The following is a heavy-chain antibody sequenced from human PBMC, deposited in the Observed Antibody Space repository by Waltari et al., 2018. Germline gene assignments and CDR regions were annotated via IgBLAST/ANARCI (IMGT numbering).Heavy chain of an antibody. CDR1: GGSISSYY. V-gene: IGHV4-4*07. Sequence: QVQLQESGPGLVKPSETLSLSCTVSGGSISSYYWTWIRQPAGKGLEWIGRIYTSGRTNYNPSRKSRVTMSVFTSNNQVSLKLTSVTAADTAVYYCARGQSIESGYTRYYYYYYYMDVWGKGTTVTISS. D-gene: IGHD5-12*01. J-gene: IGHJ6*03. CDR3: ARGQSIESGYTRYYYYYYYMDV. CDR2: IYTSGRT.